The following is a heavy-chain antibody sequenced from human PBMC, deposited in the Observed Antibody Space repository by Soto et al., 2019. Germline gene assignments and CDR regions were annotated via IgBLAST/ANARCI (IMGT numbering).Heavy chain of an antibody. J-gene: IGHJ4*02. Sequence: QVQLVESGGGVVQPGRSLRLSCAASGFTFSTYAMHWVRQAPGKGLEWVAIISYDGSNKSYADSVKGRFTVSRDNSKNTFYLQMSSLRAEDTAVYYCARDTTFAYWGQGTLVTVSS. V-gene: IGHV3-30-3*01. CDR2: ISYDGSNK. CDR1: GFTFSTYA. CDR3: ARDTTFAY. D-gene: IGHD1-26*01.